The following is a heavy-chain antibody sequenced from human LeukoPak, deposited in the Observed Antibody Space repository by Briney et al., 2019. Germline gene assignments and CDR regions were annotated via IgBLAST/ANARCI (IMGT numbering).Heavy chain of an antibody. Sequence: PGGSLRLSCAASGFTFSNHWMSWVRQAPGKGLEWVADIKKDGSEKNQVDSVTISRDNAKNSLYLQMNSLRAEDTAVYYCARVRGAAYYDSSGIEDWGQGTLVTVSS. V-gene: IGHV3-7*01. CDR2: IKKDGSEK. CDR1: GFTFSNHW. D-gene: IGHD3-22*01. CDR3: ARVRGAAYYDSSGIED. J-gene: IGHJ4*02.